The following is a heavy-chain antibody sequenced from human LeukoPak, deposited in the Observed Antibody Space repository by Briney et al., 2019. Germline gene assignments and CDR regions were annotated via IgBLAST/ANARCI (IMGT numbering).Heavy chain of an antibody. J-gene: IGHJ6*02. CDR3: ARAGGSGRYYYYYYGMDV. D-gene: IGHD3-16*01. Sequence: GGTLTTPCAASGFPFSSYEMNWVRQAPGKGLEWVSYISSSGSTIYYADSVKGRFTISRDNAKNSLYLQMNSLRAEDTAVYYCARAGGSGRYYYYYYGMDVWGQGTTVTVSS. CDR1: GFPFSSYE. V-gene: IGHV3-48*03. CDR2: ISSSGSTI.